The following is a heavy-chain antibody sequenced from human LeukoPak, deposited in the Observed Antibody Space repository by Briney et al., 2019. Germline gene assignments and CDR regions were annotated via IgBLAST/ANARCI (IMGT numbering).Heavy chain of an antibody. Sequence: GGSLRLSFAASGFTFSTSWMTWVRQAPGKGPEWVANIKEDGSATYYVDSVKGRFTISRDNAKKSLYLQMNSLRAEDTAVYYCARDSPGYLACNLWGQATLVTVSS. J-gene: IGHJ4*02. CDR3: ARDSPGYLACNL. D-gene: IGHD2/OR15-2a*01. CDR1: GFTFSTSW. CDR2: IKEDGSAT. V-gene: IGHV3-7*04.